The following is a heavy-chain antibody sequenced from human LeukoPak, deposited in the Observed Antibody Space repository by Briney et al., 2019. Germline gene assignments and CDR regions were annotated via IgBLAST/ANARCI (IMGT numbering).Heavy chain of an antibody. CDR3: ARLYSSARRAFDI. Sequence: ASVKVSCKASGYTFTGYYMHWVRQAPGQGLEWMGWINPNSGGTNYAQKFQGRVTMTRDTSISTAYMELSRLGSDDTAVYYCARLYSSARRAFDIWGQGTMVTVSS. CDR1: GYTFTGYY. D-gene: IGHD6-19*01. V-gene: IGHV1-2*02. CDR2: INPNSGGT. J-gene: IGHJ3*02.